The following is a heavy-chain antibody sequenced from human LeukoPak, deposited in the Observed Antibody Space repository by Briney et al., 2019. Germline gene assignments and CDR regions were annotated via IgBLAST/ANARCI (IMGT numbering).Heavy chain of an antibody. Sequence: PGGSLRLSCAASGFTFSSYGMHWVRQAPGKGLEWVAFIRYDGSNKYYADSVKGRFTISRDNSKNTLYLQMNSLRAEDTAVYYCAKDLEYSSGWYVKMVWGQGTLVTVSS. V-gene: IGHV3-30*02. D-gene: IGHD6-19*01. CDR1: GFTFSSYG. CDR3: AKDLEYSSGWYVKMV. J-gene: IGHJ4*02. CDR2: IRYDGSNK.